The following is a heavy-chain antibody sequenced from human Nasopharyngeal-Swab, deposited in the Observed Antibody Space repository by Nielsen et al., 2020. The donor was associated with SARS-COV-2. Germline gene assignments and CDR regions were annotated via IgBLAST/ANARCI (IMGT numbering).Heavy chain of an antibody. CDR2: IDPSDSYT. Sequence: GGSLRLSCKGSGYSFTSYWISWVRQMPGKGLEWMGRIDPSDSYTNYSPSFQGHVTISADKSLSTAYLQWSSLKASDTAMYYCARRAYCSGGSCYSPYYYYMDVWGKGTTVTVSS. CDR3: ARRAYCSGGSCYSPYYYYMDV. D-gene: IGHD2-15*01. V-gene: IGHV5-10-1*01. CDR1: GYSFTSYW. J-gene: IGHJ6*03.